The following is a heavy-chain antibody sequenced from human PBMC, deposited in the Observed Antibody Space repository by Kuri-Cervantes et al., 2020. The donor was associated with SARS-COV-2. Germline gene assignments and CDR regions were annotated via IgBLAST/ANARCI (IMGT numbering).Heavy chain of an antibody. Sequence: GSLRLSCTVSGGSVSSGSYYWSWIRQPPGKGLEWIGYIYYSGSTNYNPSLKSRVTISVDTSKNQFSLKLSSVTAADTAVYYCARGRGYSGYDSPLNWFDPWGQGTLVTVSS. D-gene: IGHD5-12*01. J-gene: IGHJ5*02. CDR3: ARGRGYSGYDSPLNWFDP. V-gene: IGHV4-61*01. CDR1: GGSVSSGSYY. CDR2: IYYSGST.